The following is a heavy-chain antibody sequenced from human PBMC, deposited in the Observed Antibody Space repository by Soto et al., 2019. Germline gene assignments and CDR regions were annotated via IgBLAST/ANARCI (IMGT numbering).Heavy chain of an antibody. Sequence: EVQLVQSGAEVKKPGESLKISCKGSGYSFTSYWIGWVRQMPGKGLEWMGIIYPGDSDTRYSPSFQGQVTITADKSISTAYLQWSSMKASDTAMYYCARPHYGDTEPYYFDYWGQGTLVTVSS. J-gene: IGHJ4*02. V-gene: IGHV5-51*01. CDR3: ARPHYGDTEPYYFDY. D-gene: IGHD4-17*01. CDR2: IYPGDSDT. CDR1: GYSFTSYW.